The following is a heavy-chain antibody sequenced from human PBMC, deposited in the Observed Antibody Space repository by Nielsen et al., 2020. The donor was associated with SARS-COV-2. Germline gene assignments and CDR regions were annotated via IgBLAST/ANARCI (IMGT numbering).Heavy chain of an antibody. CDR1: GYTFTSYN. J-gene: IGHJ4*02. V-gene: IGHV1-46*01. Sequence: ASVKVSCKASGYTFTSYNIDWVRHAPGQGLEWMGIINPSGGSTSFAQKFQGRVTMTRDTSTSTVYMELSSLTSEDTAVYYCARDWGDDPYYDSSGYKRRSCDYWGQGTLVTVSS. CDR3: ARDWGDDPYYDSSGYKRRSCDY. CDR2: INPSGGST. D-gene: IGHD3-22*01.